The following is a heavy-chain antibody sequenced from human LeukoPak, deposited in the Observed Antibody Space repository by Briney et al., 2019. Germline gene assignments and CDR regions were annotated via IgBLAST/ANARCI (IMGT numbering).Heavy chain of an antibody. Sequence: GGSLTLSCAASGFTFSDHAMSWVRQAPGKGLEWVSVIYSGGSTYYADSVKGRFTISRDNSKNTLYLQMNSLRAEDTAVYYCARDSGQQGDYWGQGTLVTVSS. CDR3: ARDSGQQGDY. CDR2: IYSGGST. J-gene: IGHJ4*02. D-gene: IGHD6-13*01. V-gene: IGHV3-66*01. CDR1: GFTFSDHA.